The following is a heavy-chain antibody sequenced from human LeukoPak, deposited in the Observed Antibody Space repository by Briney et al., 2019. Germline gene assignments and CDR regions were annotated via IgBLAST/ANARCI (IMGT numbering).Heavy chain of an antibody. V-gene: IGHV3-23*01. CDR1: GFTFSHHG. J-gene: IGHJ4*02. CDR2: VGPSGART. CDR3: ARGGYYGSGRYYFDS. D-gene: IGHD3-3*01. Sequence: GGSLRLSCAASGFTFSHHGMNWVRQAPGKGLEWVSGVGPSGARTYYADSVKGRFTVSRDNSKNMVFLQMNSLRAEDTAVYYCARGGYYGSGRYYFDSWGQGTLVTVSS.